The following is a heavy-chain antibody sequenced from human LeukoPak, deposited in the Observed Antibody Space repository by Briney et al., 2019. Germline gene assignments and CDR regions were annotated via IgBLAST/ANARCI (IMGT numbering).Heavy chain of an antibody. CDR2: ISYDESNT. Sequence: GGSLRLSCAASGFTFSTYGMNWVRQAPGKGLEWVAIISYDESNTYYADSVKGRFTISRDNSKNTLYLQMNSLRAEDTAVDYCAKGGGITDYARFDYWGQGTLVTVSS. V-gene: IGHV3-30*18. D-gene: IGHD1-14*01. CDR3: AKGGGITDYARFDY. J-gene: IGHJ4*02. CDR1: GFTFSTYG.